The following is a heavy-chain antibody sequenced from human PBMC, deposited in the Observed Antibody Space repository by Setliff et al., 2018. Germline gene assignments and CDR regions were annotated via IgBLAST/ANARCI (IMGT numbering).Heavy chain of an antibody. V-gene: IGHV1-69*05. CDR3: VREGVDSRSSTDYRYYMDV. Sequence: SVKVSCKASGDSFNNYAISWVRQAPGQGLEWMGGIIPMFGTPAYAQKFQDRVTIITDESTSTAFMQLSSLRSEDTAVYYCVREGVDSRSSTDYRYYMDVWGKGTTVTVSS. J-gene: IGHJ6*03. CDR2: IIPMFGTP. D-gene: IGHD3-22*01. CDR1: GDSFNNYA.